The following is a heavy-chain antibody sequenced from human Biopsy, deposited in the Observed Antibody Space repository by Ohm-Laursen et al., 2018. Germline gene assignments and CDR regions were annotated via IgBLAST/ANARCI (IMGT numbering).Heavy chain of an antibody. CDR1: GGSISSYY. CDR3: ARGGNGCNYVNPGTWFDP. CDR2: IFYIGST. J-gene: IGHJ5*02. D-gene: IGHD5-24*01. V-gene: IGHV4-59*01. Sequence: GTLSLTCNVSGGSISSYYWSWIRQSPGKGLEWIGFIFYIGSTYYNPSLKSRTTISVDSSKNQFSLRLRSVTAADTAVYYCARGGNGCNYVNPGTWFDPWGRGTPVTVSS.